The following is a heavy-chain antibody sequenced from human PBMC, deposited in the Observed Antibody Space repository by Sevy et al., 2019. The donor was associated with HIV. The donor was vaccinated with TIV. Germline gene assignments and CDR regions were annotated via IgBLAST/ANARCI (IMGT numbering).Heavy chain of an antibody. Sequence: ASVKVSCKASGGTFSSYAISWVRQAPGQGLEWMGGMIPIFGTANYAQKFQGRVTITADESTSTAYMELSSLRSEDTAVYYCARQRYYDFWSGYLGFDPWGQGTLVTVSS. CDR3: ARQRYYDFWSGYLGFDP. CDR1: GGTFSSYA. J-gene: IGHJ5*02. V-gene: IGHV1-69*13. CDR2: MIPIFGTA. D-gene: IGHD3-3*01.